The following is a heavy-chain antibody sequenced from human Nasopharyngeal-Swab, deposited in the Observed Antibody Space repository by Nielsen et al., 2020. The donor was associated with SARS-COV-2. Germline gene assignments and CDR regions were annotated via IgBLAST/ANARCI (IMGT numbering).Heavy chain of an antibody. V-gene: IGHV3-30*03. J-gene: IGHJ4*02. D-gene: IGHD4-17*01. CDR2: ISYNGRDE. CDR1: GFTFRSYG. Sequence: GESLKISCAASGFTFRSYGMHWVRQAPGKGLDWVAVISYNGRDENYADSVKGRFSIPRDSSKNTLYLQMDSLRGEDTAVYYCARDAPAHYGAFYWGRGTLVTVSS. CDR3: ARDAPAHYGAFY.